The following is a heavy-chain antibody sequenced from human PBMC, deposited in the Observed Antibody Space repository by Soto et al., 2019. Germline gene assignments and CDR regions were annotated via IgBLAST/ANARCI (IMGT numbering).Heavy chain of an antibody. Sequence: QITLKESGPTLVNPTQTLTLTCTFSGLSLSTSGVGVGWIRQPPGKALEWLALIYWDDDKRYSPSLKSRLTIPEDTVKNHVVLTMTHMDPVDTATYYRAHRPVGSCWQRDNWFHPSVQGSLVTV. CDR2: IYWDDDK. CDR3: AHRPVGSCWQRDNWFHP. V-gene: IGHV2-5*02. D-gene: IGHD6-19*01. CDR1: GLSLSTSGVG. J-gene: IGHJ5*02.